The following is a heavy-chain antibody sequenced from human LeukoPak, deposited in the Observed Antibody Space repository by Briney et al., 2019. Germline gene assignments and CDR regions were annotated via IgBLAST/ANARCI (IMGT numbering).Heavy chain of an antibody. J-gene: IGHJ4*02. Sequence: ASVKVSCKASGYSSTSNYIHWVRQAPGQGLEWMGMIYLRDGSTSYAQKFQGRVTVTRDTSTSTVHMELSGLRSEDTAVYYCARDQEAFDYWGQGTLVPSPQ. CDR1: GYSSTSNY. V-gene: IGHV1-46*01. CDR3: ARDQEAFDY. CDR2: IYLRDGST.